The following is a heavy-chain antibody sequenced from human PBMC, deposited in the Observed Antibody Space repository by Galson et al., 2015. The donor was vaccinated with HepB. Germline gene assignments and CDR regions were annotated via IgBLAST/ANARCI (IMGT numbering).Heavy chain of an antibody. V-gene: IGHV3-48*02. CDR3: ARDPYDSSGYTGFDY. Sequence: LRLSCAASGFTFSSYSMNWVRQAPGKGLEWVSYISSSSSTIYYADSVKGRFTISRDNAKNSLYLQMNSLRDEDTAVYYCARDPYDSSGYTGFDYWGQGTLVTVSS. CDR1: GFTFSSYS. D-gene: IGHD3-22*01. CDR2: ISSSSSTI. J-gene: IGHJ4*02.